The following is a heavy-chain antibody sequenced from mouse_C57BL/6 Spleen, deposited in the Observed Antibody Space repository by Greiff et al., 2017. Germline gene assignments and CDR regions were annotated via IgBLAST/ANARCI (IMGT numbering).Heavy chain of an antibody. CDR2: IWTGGGT. J-gene: IGHJ4*01. CDR3: ARNLGGYDAAYAMDY. D-gene: IGHD2-2*01. CDR1: GFSLTSYA. V-gene: IGHV2-9-1*01. Sequence: VKLVESGPGLVAPSQSLSITCTVSGFSLTSYAISWVRQPPGKGLEWLGVIWTGGGTNYNSALKSRLSISKDNSKSQVFLKMNSLQTDDTARYYCARNLGGYDAAYAMDYWGQGTSVTVSS.